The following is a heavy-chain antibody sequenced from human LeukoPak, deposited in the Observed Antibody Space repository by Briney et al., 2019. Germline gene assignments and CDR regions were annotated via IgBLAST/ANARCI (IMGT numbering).Heavy chain of an antibody. CDR1: GGSLSRYY. Sequence: SESLSVTCTVSGGSLSRYYWSWIRQPAGWGLECVGRIYTSGSTNYNPSLKSRVTISVDTSKNHFSLKLSSVTAADTAVYYCARVFEVPGTDWYFDLWGRGTLVTVSS. D-gene: IGHD3-10*02. CDR3: ARVFEVPGTDWYFDL. J-gene: IGHJ2*01. CDR2: IYTSGST. V-gene: IGHV4-4*07.